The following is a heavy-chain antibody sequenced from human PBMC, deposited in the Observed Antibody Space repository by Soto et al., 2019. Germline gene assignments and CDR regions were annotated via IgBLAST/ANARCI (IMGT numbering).Heavy chain of an antibody. D-gene: IGHD1-7*01. CDR2: ISSSGSFV. Sequence: LRLSCAASGFTFRSDSMGWVRQAPGKGLEWVASISSSGSFVNYADSVKGRFTISRDNAKNSLYLQMRSLKDEDTAVYYCARDPPSGTTLDWFDSWGQGTLVTVSS. CDR1: GFTFRSDS. J-gene: IGHJ5*01. CDR3: ARDPPSGTTLDWFDS. V-gene: IGHV3-21*01.